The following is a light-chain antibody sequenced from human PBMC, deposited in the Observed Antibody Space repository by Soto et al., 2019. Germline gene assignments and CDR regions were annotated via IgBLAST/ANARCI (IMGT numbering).Light chain of an antibody. Sequence: EIVMTQSPATLYVSPGERATLSCRASQSVSSTLAWYQQKPGQAPRLLIYGASTRATGIPARFSGSGSGTEFTLTISSLQSEDFAVYYCQQYKNGWTFGQGTKVDIK. V-gene: IGKV3-15*01. J-gene: IGKJ1*01. CDR3: QQYKNGWT. CDR2: GAS. CDR1: QSVSST.